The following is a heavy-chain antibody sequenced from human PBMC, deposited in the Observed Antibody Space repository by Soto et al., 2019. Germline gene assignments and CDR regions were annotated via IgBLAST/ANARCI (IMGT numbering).Heavy chain of an antibody. CDR2: IWYDGSNK. Sequence: QVQLVESGGGVVQPGRSLRLSCAASGFTFSSYGIHWVRQAPGKGLEWVAVIWYDGSNKYYADSVKGRFTISRDNSKNTLYLQMNSLRAEDTAVYYCARGLSIAARALDYWGQGTLVTVSS. J-gene: IGHJ4*02. V-gene: IGHV3-33*01. D-gene: IGHD6-6*01. CDR3: ARGLSIAARALDY. CDR1: GFTFSSYG.